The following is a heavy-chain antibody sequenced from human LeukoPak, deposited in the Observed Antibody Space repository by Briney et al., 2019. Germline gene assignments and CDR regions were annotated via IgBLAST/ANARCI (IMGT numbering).Heavy chain of an antibody. V-gene: IGHV3-21*04. CDR2: ISSSSSYI. Sequence: GGSLRLSCAASGFTFSSYSMNWVRQAPGKGLEWVSSISSSSSYIYYADSVKGRFTISRDNSKNTLYLQMNSLRAEDTAVYYCAKCYGGSSAPFYYYYYMDVWGKGTTVTVSS. D-gene: IGHD6-6*01. CDR3: AKCYGGSSAPFYYYYYMDV. J-gene: IGHJ6*03. CDR1: GFTFSSYS.